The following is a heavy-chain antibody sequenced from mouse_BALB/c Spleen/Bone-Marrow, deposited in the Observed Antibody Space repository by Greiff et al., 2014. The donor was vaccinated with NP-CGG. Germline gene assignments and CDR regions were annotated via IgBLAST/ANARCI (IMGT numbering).Heavy chain of an antibody. J-gene: IGHJ4*01. CDR1: GYTFTSYV. CDR3: TRGVYYDYDEGAMDY. CDR2: INPYNDGT. Sequence: EVQRVESGPELVKPGASVKMSCKASGYTFTSYVMHWVKQKPGQGLEWIGYINPYNDGTKYNEKFKGKATLTSDKSSSTAYMELSSLTSEDSAVYYCTRGVYYDYDEGAMDYWGQGSSVTDSS. D-gene: IGHD2-4*01. V-gene: IGHV1-14*01.